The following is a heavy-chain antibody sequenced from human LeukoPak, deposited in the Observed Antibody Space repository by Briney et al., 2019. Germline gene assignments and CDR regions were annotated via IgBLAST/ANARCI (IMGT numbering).Heavy chain of an antibody. J-gene: IGHJ6*03. CDR3: ARRRRLYYYYYMDV. CDR1: GGTFSSYA. V-gene: IGHV1-69*13. Sequence: SVKVSCKASGGTFSSYAISWVRQAPGQGLEWMGGIIPIFGTANYAQKFQGRVTITADESTSKAYMELRSLRSEDTAVYYCARRRRLYYYYYMDVWGKGTTVTISS. CDR2: IIPIFGTA.